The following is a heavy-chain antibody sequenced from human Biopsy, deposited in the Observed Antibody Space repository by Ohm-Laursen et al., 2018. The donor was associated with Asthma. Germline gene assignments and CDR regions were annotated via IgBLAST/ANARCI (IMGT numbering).Heavy chain of an antibody. D-gene: IGHD4-23*01. CDR3: ARGYGGNSGYYYGMDV. J-gene: IGHJ6*02. CDR1: GFTFNSYG. V-gene: IGHV3-33*05. Sequence: SSLRLSCSASGFTFNSYGMHWVRQAPGKGLEWVAVMSFDGRQTYYADSVKGRFTISRDNAKNSLYLQMNSLRDEDTAVYYCARGYGGNSGYYYGMDVWGQGTTVTVSS. CDR2: MSFDGRQT.